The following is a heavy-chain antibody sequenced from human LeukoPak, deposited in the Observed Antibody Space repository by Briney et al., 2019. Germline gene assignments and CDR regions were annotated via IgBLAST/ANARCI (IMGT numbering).Heavy chain of an antibody. CDR2: IKQDGRDT. Sequence: PGGSLRLSCAASGFTLNTHWMSWVRQAPGKGLEWVANIKQDGRDTYYVDSVKGRFTISRDNAKNSLNLQMDSLRAEDTAMYYCATSEGYWGLGTLVTVSS. CDR3: ATSEGY. V-gene: IGHV3-7*03. CDR1: GFTLNTHW. J-gene: IGHJ4*02.